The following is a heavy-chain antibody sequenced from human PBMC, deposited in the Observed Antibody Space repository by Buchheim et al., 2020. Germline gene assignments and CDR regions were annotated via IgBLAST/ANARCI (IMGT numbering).Heavy chain of an antibody. Sequence: QVQLQESGPGLVKPSGTLSLTCAVSGGSITSSHWWTWVRQPPGKGLEWIGEIYYTGSTNDRPSLADRVTILVYRSKNQFSLTLRSVTAADTGFYYCARDPSSSATFDSWGQGTL. V-gene: IGHV4-4*02. CDR3: ARDPSSSATFDS. D-gene: IGHD2-2*01. J-gene: IGHJ5*01. CDR2: IYYTGST. CDR1: GGSITSSHW.